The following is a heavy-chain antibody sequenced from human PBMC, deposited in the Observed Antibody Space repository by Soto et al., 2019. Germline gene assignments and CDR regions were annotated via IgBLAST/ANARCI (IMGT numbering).Heavy chain of an antibody. V-gene: IGHV4-30-4*01. CDR1: GGSISSGDYY. Sequence: PSETLSLTCTVSGGSISSGDYYWSWIRQPPGKGLEWIGYIYYSGSTYYNPSLKSRVTISVDTSKNQFSLKLSSVTAADTAVYYCARGPQTGTTRDFDYWGQGTLVTVSS. D-gene: IGHD1-7*01. CDR2: IYYSGST. CDR3: ARGPQTGTTRDFDY. J-gene: IGHJ4*02.